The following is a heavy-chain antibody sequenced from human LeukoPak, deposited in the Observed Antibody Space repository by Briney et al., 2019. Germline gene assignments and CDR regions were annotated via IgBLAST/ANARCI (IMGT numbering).Heavy chain of an antibody. J-gene: IGHJ6*03. CDR3: ARDFGGPMNYYYYYMDV. Sequence: SETLSLTCTVSGGSISSSSYYWGWIRQPPGKGLEWIGSIYYSGSTYYNPSLKSRVTISVDTSKNQFSLKLSSVTAADTAVYYCARDFGGPMNYYYYYMDVWGKGTTVTISS. V-gene: IGHV4-39*07. D-gene: IGHD3-16*01. CDR1: GGSISSSSYY. CDR2: IYYSGST.